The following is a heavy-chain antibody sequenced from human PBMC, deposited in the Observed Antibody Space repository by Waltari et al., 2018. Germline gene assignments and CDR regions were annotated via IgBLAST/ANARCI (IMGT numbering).Heavy chain of an antibody. CDR1: GYTFTGYY. V-gene: IGHV1-2*02. D-gene: IGHD3-10*01. J-gene: IGHJ4*02. CDR2: FSPNNGDN. Sequence: QVQLAQSGAEEKKPGASVTVSCKASGYTFTGYYIHWVQQAPGKGLEWMGWFSPNNGDNKYAQKFQGRVTMTRDTSINTAYMELSSLTSDDTAVYYCARDGPGAGNDDFDYWGQGTLVSVSS. CDR3: ARDGPGAGNDDFDY.